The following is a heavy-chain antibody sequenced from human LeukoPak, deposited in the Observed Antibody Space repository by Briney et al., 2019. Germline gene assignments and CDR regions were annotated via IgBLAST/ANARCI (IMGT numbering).Heavy chain of an antibody. CDR1: GFTFSSHW. D-gene: IGHD1-14*01. CDR3: ARARIDY. J-gene: IGHJ4*02. Sequence: PGESLRLSCAASGFTFSSHWMTWVRQAPGKGLEWVANIKQDGSEKYYVDSMKGRFTISRDNAKNSLFLQMNSLRAEDTAVYYCARARIDYWGQGTLVTVSS. V-gene: IGHV3-7*05. CDR2: IKQDGSEK.